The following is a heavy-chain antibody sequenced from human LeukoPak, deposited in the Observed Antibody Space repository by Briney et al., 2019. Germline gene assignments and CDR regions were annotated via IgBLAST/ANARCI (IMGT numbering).Heavy chain of an antibody. Sequence: GGSLRLSCTASGFTFGDYAMSWVRQAPGKGLEWVGFIRSKAYGGTTEYAASVKGRFTISRDDSKSIAYVQMNSLKTEDTAVYYCTRRGGWYSDYWGQGNLVTVSS. D-gene: IGHD6-19*01. CDR1: GFTFGDYA. CDR3: TRRGGWYSDY. V-gene: IGHV3-49*04. CDR2: IRSKAYGGTT. J-gene: IGHJ4*02.